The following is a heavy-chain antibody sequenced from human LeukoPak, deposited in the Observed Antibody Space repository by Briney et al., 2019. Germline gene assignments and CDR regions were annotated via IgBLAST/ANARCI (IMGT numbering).Heavy chain of an antibody. CDR2: IKSDGST. D-gene: IGHD3-22*01. CDR3: ARAPSEIGGYYPEYFRH. Sequence: GGSLRLSCAASGFTFSSYWMHWVRQAPGKGLVWVSRIKSDGSTNYADSVKGRFTISRDNAKNTVSLQMSSLRAEDTGVYFCARAPSEIGGYYPEYFRHWGQGTLVTVSS. J-gene: IGHJ1*01. CDR1: GFTFSSYW. V-gene: IGHV3-74*01.